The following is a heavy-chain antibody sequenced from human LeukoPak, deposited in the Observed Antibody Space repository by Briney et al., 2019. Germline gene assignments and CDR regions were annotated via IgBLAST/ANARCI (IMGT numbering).Heavy chain of an antibody. CDR2: IIPIFGTA. V-gene: IGHV1-69*13. J-gene: IGHJ3*02. D-gene: IGHD1-26*01. CDR3: ARDIGIVGADMDDAFDI. CDR1: GGTFSSYA. Sequence: GASVKVSCKASGGTFSSYAISWVRQAPGQGREGMGGIIPIFGTANYAQKFQGRVTITADESTSTAYMELSSLRSEDTAVYYCARDIGIVGADMDDAFDIWGQGTMVTVSS.